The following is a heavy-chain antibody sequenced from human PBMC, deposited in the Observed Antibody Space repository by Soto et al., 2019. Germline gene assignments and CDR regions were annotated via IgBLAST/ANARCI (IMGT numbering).Heavy chain of an antibody. CDR2: IYYSGST. CDR1: GGSISSYY. D-gene: IGHD6-19*01. Sequence: SETLSLTCTVSGGSISSYYWSWIRQPPGKGLEWIGYIYYSGSTNYNPSLKSRVTISVDTSKNQFSLKLSSVTAADTAVYYCARLRIAVAGTFWFDPWGQGTLVTVSS. CDR3: ARLRIAVAGTFWFDP. J-gene: IGHJ5*02. V-gene: IGHV4-59*01.